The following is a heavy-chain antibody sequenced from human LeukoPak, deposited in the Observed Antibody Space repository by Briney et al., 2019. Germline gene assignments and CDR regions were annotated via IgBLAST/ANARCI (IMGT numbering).Heavy chain of an antibody. J-gene: IGHJ4*02. CDR1: GGSFSDYY. D-gene: IGHD7-27*01. CDR2: IYHTGST. CDR3: ASRKLGNDY. Sequence: SETLSLTCTISGGSFSDYYWSWIRQSPGKGLEWIGYIYHTGSTSYSPSLTSRVTISADTSQNQFSLKLSSVTSADTAVYYCASRKLGNDYWGQGTLVTVSS. V-gene: IGHV4-59*01.